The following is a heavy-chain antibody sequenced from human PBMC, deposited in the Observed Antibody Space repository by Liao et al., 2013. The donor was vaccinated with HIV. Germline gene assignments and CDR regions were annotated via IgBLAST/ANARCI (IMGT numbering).Heavy chain of an antibody. CDR3: ARGLFXFDS. V-gene: IGHV4-39*07. CDR2: IYYSGST. CDR1: GGSISSYY. J-gene: IGHJ4*02. D-gene: IGHD2/OR15-2a*01. Sequence: QVQLQESGPGLVKPSETLSLTCTVSGGSISSYYWGWIRQPPGKGLEWIASIYYSGSTYYNPSLRSGVTISIDTSKDQFSLNLTSVTAADAAVYYCARGLFXFDSWGQGSLVAVSS.